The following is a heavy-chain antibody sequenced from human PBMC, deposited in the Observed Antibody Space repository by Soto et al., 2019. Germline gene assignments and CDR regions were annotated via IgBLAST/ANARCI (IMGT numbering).Heavy chain of an antibody. J-gene: IGHJ4*02. D-gene: IGHD3-10*01. CDR2: ISAYNGNT. CDR1: GYTFTSYG. CDR3: ARGGLLWFGELFPYYFDY. Sequence: ASVKVSCKASGYTFTSYGISWVRQAPGQGLEWMGWISAYNGNTNYAQKLQGRVTMTTDTSTSTAYMELRSLRSDDTAVYYCARGGLLWFGELFPYYFDYCGQGTLVTVSS. V-gene: IGHV1-18*01.